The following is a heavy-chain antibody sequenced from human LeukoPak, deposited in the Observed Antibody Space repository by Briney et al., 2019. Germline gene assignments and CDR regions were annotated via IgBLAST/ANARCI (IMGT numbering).Heavy chain of an antibody. D-gene: IGHD3-10*01. J-gene: IGHJ4*02. CDR1: GVTFNNHA. V-gene: IGHV3-23*01. CDR3: AKDRYGSGSCFGC. CDR2: IRSVGDTT. Sequence: GGSLRLSCAASGVTFNNHAMCWVRQAPGKGLSWVSAIRSVGDTTYYADSVKGRFTISRDNSKNIVYLQMNSLSAEDTAVYYCAKDRYGSGSCFGCWGQGTLVTVSS.